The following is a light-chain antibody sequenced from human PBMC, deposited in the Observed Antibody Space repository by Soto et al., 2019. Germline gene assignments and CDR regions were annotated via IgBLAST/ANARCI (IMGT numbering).Light chain of an antibody. J-gene: IGKJ1*01. V-gene: IGKV3-20*01. Sequence: ENLLTQSPATLSLSAGERATLSCRASQSVSNNYLAWHQKKPGEAPRLLIYGASNRATGIPDRLSGTGSGTDFTLTIRRLEPEDFAVYYCQQCRYSRTFGQGTKVDIK. CDR2: GAS. CDR1: QSVSNNY. CDR3: QQCRYSRT.